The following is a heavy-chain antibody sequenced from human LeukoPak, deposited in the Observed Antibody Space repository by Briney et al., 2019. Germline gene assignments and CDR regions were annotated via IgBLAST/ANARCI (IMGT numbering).Heavy chain of an antibody. V-gene: IGHV4-4*08. D-gene: IGHD6-19*01. Sequence: PSETLSLTCTVSGGSISSYYWSWIRQPPGKGLEWIAYIHDSGSTSGTTNYNPSLRSRVTISVDTSKNQLSLKLTSVTAADTAVYYCATDEGSSGWYNYWGQGTLVTVSS. J-gene: IGHJ4*02. CDR2: IHDSGSTSGTT. CDR3: ATDEGSSGWYNY. CDR1: GGSISSYY.